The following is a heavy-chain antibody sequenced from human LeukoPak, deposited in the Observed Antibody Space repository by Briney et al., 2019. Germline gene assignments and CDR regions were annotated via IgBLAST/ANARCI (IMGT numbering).Heavy chain of an antibody. CDR1: GFTVSSNE. J-gene: IGHJ6*03. Sequence: GGSLRLSCAASGFTVSSNEMSWVRQAPGKGLEWVSSISGGSTYYADSRKGRFTISRDNSKNTLHLQMNSLRAEDTAVYYCKKIKASSGWYYYYYMDVWGKGTTVTVSS. V-gene: IGHV3-38-3*01. D-gene: IGHD6-19*01. CDR3: KKIKASSGWYYYYYMDV. CDR2: ISGGST.